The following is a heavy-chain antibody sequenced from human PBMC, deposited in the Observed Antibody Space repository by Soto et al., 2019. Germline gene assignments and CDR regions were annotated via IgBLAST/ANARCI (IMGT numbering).Heavy chain of an antibody. J-gene: IGHJ3*02. CDR3: ARDIAAAGNDAFDI. V-gene: IGHV1-2*04. Sequence: QVQLVQSGAEVKKPGASVKVSCKASGYTFTSYYMHWVRQAPGQGLEWMGWINPNSGGTNYAQKFQGWVTMTRDTSISTAYMELSRLRSDDTAVYYCARDIAAAGNDAFDIWGQGTMVTVSS. D-gene: IGHD6-13*01. CDR2: INPNSGGT. CDR1: GYTFTSYY.